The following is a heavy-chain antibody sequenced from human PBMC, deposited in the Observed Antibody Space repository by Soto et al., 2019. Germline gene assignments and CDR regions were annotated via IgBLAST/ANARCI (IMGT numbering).Heavy chain of an antibody. D-gene: IGHD4-17*01. CDR3: AKVGGFDP. CDR2: IGGDGEST. J-gene: IGHJ5*02. Sequence: PGGSLRLSCAASGFTFGRYAMSWVRQIPGKGLECVSAIGGDGESTHYADSVKGRFTISRDNSKNTLYLQLNSLRVEDTAVYYCAKVGGFDPWGQGTLVTVSS. CDR1: GFTFGRYA. V-gene: IGHV3-23*01.